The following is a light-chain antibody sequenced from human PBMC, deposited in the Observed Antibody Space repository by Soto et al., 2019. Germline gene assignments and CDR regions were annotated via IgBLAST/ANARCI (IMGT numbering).Light chain of an antibody. Sequence: DIQMTQSPSSLSASVGDRVTITCRASQSISSYLNWYQQKPGKAPKLLIYAASSLQSGVPSRFSGSASGTDFTLTISSLQPEDFATYYCQPSYSTPPWTFGQGTNVEIK. CDR2: AAS. V-gene: IGKV1-39*01. CDR1: QSISSY. J-gene: IGKJ1*01. CDR3: QPSYSTPPWT.